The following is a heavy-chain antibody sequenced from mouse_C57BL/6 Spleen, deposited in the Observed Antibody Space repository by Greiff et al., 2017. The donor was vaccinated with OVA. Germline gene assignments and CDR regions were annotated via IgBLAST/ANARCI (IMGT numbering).Heavy chain of an antibody. J-gene: IGHJ2*01. D-gene: IGHD2-1*01. CDR1: GYSITSGYY. CDR2: ISYDGSN. Sequence: EVQLQESGPGLVKPSQSLSLTCSVTGYSITSGYYWNWIRQFPGNKLEWMGYISYDGSNNYNPSLKNRISITRDTSKNQFFLKLNSVTTEDTATYYCARNYGNYDLGLDYWGQGTTLTVSS. V-gene: IGHV3-6*01. CDR3: ARNYGNYDLGLDY.